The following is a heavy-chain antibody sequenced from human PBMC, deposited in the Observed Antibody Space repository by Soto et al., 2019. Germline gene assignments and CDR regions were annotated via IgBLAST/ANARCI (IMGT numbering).Heavy chain of an antibody. CDR3: ARFPKYSFSSGSSGGMDV. D-gene: IGHD3-10*01. CDR2: IYWDDDK. CDR1: GFSLSTSGGG. V-gene: IGHV2-5*02. Sequence: SGPTLVNPTQTLTLTCTFSGFSLSTSGGGEGWIRQPPGKALEWLALIYWDDDKGYSPSLKSRLTITKDTSKNQGVLTMASIGPEDTATYYCARFPKYSFSSGSSGGMDVWGQGTTVTLSS. J-gene: IGHJ6*02.